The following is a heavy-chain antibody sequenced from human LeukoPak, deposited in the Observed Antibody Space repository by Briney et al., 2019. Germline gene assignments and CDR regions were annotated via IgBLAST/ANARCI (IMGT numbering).Heavy chain of an antibody. Sequence: SETLSLTCAVYGGSFNDYYWNWIRQPPGKGLEWIGEINLRGSTTYNPSLKSRVTISLDESKNQFSLKLSSVTAADTAVYYCARSPTKRVTEDYWGQGTLVTVSS. CDR1: GGSFNDYY. CDR3: ARSPTKRVTEDY. D-gene: IGHD5-18*01. J-gene: IGHJ4*02. V-gene: IGHV4-34*01. CDR2: INLRGST.